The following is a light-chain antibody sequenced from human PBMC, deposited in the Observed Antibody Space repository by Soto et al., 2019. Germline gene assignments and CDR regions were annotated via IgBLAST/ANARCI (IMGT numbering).Light chain of an antibody. Sequence: EIVLTQSPGTLSLSPGERATLSCRASQSFNSIYLAWYQQKPGQAPRLLIYGASSRATGIPDRFSGSGSGTDCTLTISRLEPEDFAVYYCHQYDSWTFGQGTKVDIK. J-gene: IGKJ1*01. CDR2: GAS. CDR3: HQYDSWT. V-gene: IGKV3-20*01. CDR1: QSFNSIY.